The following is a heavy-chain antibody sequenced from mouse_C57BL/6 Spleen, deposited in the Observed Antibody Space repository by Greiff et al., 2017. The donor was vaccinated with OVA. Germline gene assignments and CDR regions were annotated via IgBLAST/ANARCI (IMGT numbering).Heavy chain of an antibody. J-gene: IGHJ2*01. D-gene: IGHD2-1*01. CDR3: ARSLPIYSFDY. Sequence: EVQLMESGGGLVQPGGSLSLSCAASGFTFTDYYMSWVRQTPGKALEWLGFIRNKANGYTTEYSASVKGRFTISRDNSQSILYLQMNALRAENSATYYCARSLPIYSFDYWGQGTTLTVSS. CDR2: IRNKANGYTT. CDR1: GFTFTDYY. V-gene: IGHV7-3*01.